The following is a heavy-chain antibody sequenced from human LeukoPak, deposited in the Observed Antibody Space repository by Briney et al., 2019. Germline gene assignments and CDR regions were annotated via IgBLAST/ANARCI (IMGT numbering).Heavy chain of an antibody. Sequence: SETLSLTCAVYGGSFSGYYWSWIRQPPGKGLEWIGEINHSGSTNYNPSLKSRVTISVDTSKNQFSLKLSSVTAADTAVYYCARDRPYFRHWGQGTLVTVSS. CDR3: ARDRPYFRH. J-gene: IGHJ1*01. D-gene: IGHD2-15*01. V-gene: IGHV4-34*01. CDR1: GGSFSGYY. CDR2: INHSGST.